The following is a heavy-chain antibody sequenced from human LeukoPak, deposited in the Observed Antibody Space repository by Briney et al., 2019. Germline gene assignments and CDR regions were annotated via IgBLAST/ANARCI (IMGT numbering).Heavy chain of an antibody. V-gene: IGHV3-30*07. CDR2: ISYDGSNK. CDR1: GFTFSSYA. Sequence: GGSLRLSCAASGFTFSSYAMHWVRQAPGKGLEWVAVISYDGSNKYYADSVKGRFTISRDNSKNTLYLQMNSLRVEDTAVYYCARDVAGSLDYWGQGTLVTVSS. CDR3: ARDVAGSLDY. D-gene: IGHD1-26*01. J-gene: IGHJ4*02.